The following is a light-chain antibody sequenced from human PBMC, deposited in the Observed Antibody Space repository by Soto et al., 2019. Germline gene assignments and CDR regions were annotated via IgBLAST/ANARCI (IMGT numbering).Light chain of an antibody. CDR3: QQSYITPWT. CDR1: QGISSY. V-gene: IGKV1-39*01. J-gene: IGKJ1*01. CDR2: GAS. Sequence: EIQLTQSPSFLSASVGDRVPITCRASQGISSYLAWYQQKPGKAPKLLIYGASSLQSGVPSRFSCIGSGTDFTLTISSLQPEDFATYYCQQSYITPWTFGQGTKVDIK.